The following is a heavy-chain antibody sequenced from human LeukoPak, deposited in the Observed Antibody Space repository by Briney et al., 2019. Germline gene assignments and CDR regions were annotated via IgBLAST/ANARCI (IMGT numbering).Heavy chain of an antibody. Sequence: GGSLRLSCAASGFTFSSYAMHWVRQAPGKELEWVAVISYDGSNKYYADSVKGRFTISRDNSKNTLYLQMNSLRAEDTAVYYCARYPGLLWFGELFYFDYWGQGTLVTVSS. V-gene: IGHV3-30*04. CDR1: GFTFSSYA. CDR2: ISYDGSNK. CDR3: ARYPGLLWFGELFYFDY. J-gene: IGHJ4*02. D-gene: IGHD3-10*01.